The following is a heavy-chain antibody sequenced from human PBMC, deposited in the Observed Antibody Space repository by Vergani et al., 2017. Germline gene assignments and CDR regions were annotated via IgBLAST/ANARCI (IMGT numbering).Heavy chain of an antibody. CDR1: GAYVGSGGYY. Sequence: QVQLQESGPGLVKASQTLSLTCSVSGAYVGSGGYYWSWIRQSPGKGLEWIGYIYSTGSTNYNPSLNSRVTMSVDTSKNQFSLKLRSVTAADTAVYFCARVMYRDEASTGYRLEGMDIWGQGTTVT. J-gene: IGHJ6*02. V-gene: IGHV4-61*08. D-gene: IGHD3-9*01. CDR3: ARVMYRDEASTGYRLEGMDI. CDR2: IYSTGST.